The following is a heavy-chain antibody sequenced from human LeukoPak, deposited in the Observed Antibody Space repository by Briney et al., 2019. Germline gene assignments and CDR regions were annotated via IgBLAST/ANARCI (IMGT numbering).Heavy chain of an antibody. CDR2: IWSDGSNK. J-gene: IGHJ4*02. D-gene: IGHD3-16*02. CDR3: AKDPMITFGGVIWRGFDY. CDR1: GTYG. Sequence: GGSLRLSCAASGTYGMHWARQAPGKGLEWVAVIWSDGSNKYYADSVKGRFTVSRDNSKNTLYLQMNSLRAEDTAVYYCAKDPMITFGGVIWRGFDYWGQGTLVTVSS. V-gene: IGHV3-33*06.